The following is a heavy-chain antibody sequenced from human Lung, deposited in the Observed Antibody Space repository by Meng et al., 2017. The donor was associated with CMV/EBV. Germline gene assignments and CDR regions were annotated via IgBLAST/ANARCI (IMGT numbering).Heavy chain of an antibody. Sequence: SETLSLXXTVSGGSTSSYYWSWIRQPPGKGLEWIGYIYYSGSTNYNPSLKSRVTRSVDTSKNQFSPKLSSVTAAETAVYYCARDLGYCSSTSCYYYYGMDVWGQGXTVTVSS. V-gene: IGHV4-59*01. J-gene: IGHJ6*02. CDR2: IYYSGST. CDR1: GGSTSSYY. D-gene: IGHD2-2*01. CDR3: ARDLGYCSSTSCYYYYGMDV.